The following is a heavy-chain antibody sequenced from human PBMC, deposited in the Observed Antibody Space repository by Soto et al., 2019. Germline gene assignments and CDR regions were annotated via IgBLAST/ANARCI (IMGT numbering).Heavy chain of an antibody. CDR3: AKDISEYSSSTSHFDY. CDR2: ISWNSGSI. CDR1: GFTFDDYA. D-gene: IGHD6-6*01. Sequence: LRLSCAASGFTFDDYAMHWVRQAPGKGLEWVSGISWNSGSIGYADSVKGRFTISRDNAKNSLYLQMNSLRAEDTALYYCAKDISEYSSSTSHFDYWGQGTLVTVSS. V-gene: IGHV3-9*01. J-gene: IGHJ4*02.